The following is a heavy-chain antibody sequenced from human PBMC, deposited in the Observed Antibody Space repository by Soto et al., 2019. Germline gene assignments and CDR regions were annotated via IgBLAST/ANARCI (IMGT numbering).Heavy chain of an antibody. CDR3: ARVRRSIAVAGLTFDY. D-gene: IGHD6-19*01. CDR2: ISAYNGNT. J-gene: IGHJ4*02. CDR1: GYTFTSYG. Sequence: ASVKVSCKASGYTFTSYGISWVRQAPGQGLEWMGWISAYNGNTNYAQKFQGRVTMTRDTSTSTVYMELSSLRSEDTAVYYCARVRRSIAVAGLTFDYWGQGTLVTVSS. V-gene: IGHV1-18*01.